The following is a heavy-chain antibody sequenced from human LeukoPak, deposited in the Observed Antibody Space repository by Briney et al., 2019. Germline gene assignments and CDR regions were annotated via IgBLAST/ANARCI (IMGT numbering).Heavy chain of an antibody. J-gene: IGHJ3*02. D-gene: IGHD3-22*01. CDR1: GFTFDDYA. Sequence: GGSPRHSCAASGFTFDDYAMYWVRPAPGKGLEWVSGISWDSGSIGYADSVKGRFTISRDNAKNSLYLQMNSLRAEDTALYYCAKDSNYYDSSGYTPGAFDIWGQGTMVTVSS. CDR3: AKDSNYYDSSGYTPGAFDI. V-gene: IGHV3-9*01. CDR2: ISWDSGSI.